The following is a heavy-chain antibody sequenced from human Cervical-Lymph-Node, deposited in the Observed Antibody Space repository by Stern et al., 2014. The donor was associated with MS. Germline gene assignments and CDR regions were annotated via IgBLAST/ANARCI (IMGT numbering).Heavy chain of an antibody. CDR2: IYHSGST. Sequence: QLVESGLGQAKPSQTLSLTCAVSGGSISSGGSSWNWIRQPPGKGLEWIGFIYHSGSTYYNPSLKGRVFISVDTSKNQFALNLRSVTAADTAVYYCARGGVIYTQDRNGFDVWGQGTMVTVSS. D-gene: IGHD2-21*01. J-gene: IGHJ3*01. CDR3: ARGGVIYTQDRNGFDV. V-gene: IGHV4-30-2*01. CDR1: GGSISSGGSS.